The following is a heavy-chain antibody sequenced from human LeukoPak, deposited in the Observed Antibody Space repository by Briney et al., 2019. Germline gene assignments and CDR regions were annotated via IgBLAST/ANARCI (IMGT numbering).Heavy chain of an antibody. Sequence: GGSLRLSCAASGFTFSSYAMSWVRQAPGKGLEWVSAISGSGGSTYYADSVKGRFTISRDNSKNTLYLQMNSLRAEDTAVYYSPKDSNDSSGYYKKDPYGMDVWGQGTTVTVSS. V-gene: IGHV3-23*01. CDR1: GFTFSSYA. J-gene: IGHJ6*02. CDR3: PKDSNDSSGYYKKDPYGMDV. CDR2: ISGSGGST. D-gene: IGHD3-22*01.